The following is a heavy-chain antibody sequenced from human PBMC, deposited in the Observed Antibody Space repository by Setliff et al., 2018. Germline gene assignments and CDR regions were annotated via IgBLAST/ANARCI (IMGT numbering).Heavy chain of an antibody. Sequence: PSETLSLTCAVYGGSFSGYYWSWTRQPPGKGLEWIGEINHSGSTNYNPSLKSRVTISVDTSKNQFSLKLSSVTAADTAVYYCARRYNFWSGYLDYWGQGTLVTVSS. CDR1: GGSFSGYY. CDR2: INHSGST. J-gene: IGHJ4*02. CDR3: ARRYNFWSGYLDY. D-gene: IGHD3-3*01. V-gene: IGHV4-34*01.